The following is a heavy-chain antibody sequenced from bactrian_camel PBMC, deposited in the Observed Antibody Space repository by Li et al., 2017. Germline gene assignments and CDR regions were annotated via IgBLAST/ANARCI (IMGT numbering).Heavy chain of an antibody. CDR2: IAPATGTT. CDR3: AAERGGPCDSYNVPDFGF. D-gene: IGHD2*01. V-gene: IGHV3S1*01. CDR1: GYSRGC. J-gene: IGHJ6*01. Sequence: HVQLVESGGGSVQAGGSLRLSCAASGYSRGCMAWFRQGPGKEREGVAAIAPATGTTFYSDSVKGRFTISHVNANNTLHLQMNSLKPEDTAMYYCAAERGGPCDSYNVPDFGFWGPGTQVTVS.